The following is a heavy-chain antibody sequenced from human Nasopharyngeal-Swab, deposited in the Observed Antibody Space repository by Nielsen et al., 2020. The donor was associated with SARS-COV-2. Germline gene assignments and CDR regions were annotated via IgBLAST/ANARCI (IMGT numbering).Heavy chain of an antibody. CDR3: ASEPGGMAAPGKHFDP. V-gene: IGHV1-46*01. D-gene: IGHD6-13*01. Sequence: ASVKVSCKASGFTFSHYFMHWVRQAPGQGLEWTGVITPSGGATNYARKFRGRVTMTRDPSTSTVYLDLSSLKSEDTAVYFCASEPGGMAAPGKHFDPWGQGTLVTVSS. CDR1: GFTFSHYF. J-gene: IGHJ5*01. CDR2: ITPSGGAT.